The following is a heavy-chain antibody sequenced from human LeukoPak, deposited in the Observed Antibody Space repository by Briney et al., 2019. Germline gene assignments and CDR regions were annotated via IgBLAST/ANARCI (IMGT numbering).Heavy chain of an antibody. CDR1: GGSISSYY. V-gene: IGHV4-59*08. CDR3: ARHINGYDPFDY. CDR2: IYYSGST. Sequence: SETLSLTCTVSGGSISSYYWSWIRQPPGKGLEWIGYIYYSGSTNYNPSLKSRVTISVDTSKNQFSLKLSSVTAADTAVYYCARHINGYDPFDYWGQGTLVTVSS. J-gene: IGHJ4*02. D-gene: IGHD5-12*01.